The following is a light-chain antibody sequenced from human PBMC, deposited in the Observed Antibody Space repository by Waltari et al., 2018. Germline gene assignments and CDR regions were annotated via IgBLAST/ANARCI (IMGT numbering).Light chain of an antibody. CDR1: NIASKS. J-gene: IGLJ1*01. CDR2: DDS. Sequence: SYVLTQPPSVSVAPGKTARTPCGAENIASKSGQWYQQKPDQAPVVVVYDDSARPPGISERFSGSNSGNTATLTISRVEAGDEADYYCEVWDSSSLYVFGSGTKVTVL. CDR3: EVWDSSSLYV. V-gene: IGLV3-21*03.